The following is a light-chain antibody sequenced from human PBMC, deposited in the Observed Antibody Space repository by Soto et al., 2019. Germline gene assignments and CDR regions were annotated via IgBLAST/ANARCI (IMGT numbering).Light chain of an antibody. CDR2: GAS. CDR3: QQYNNWPPFT. Sequence: EIVMTQSTATLSVSPGESATLSCRASQSVSSNLAWYQQKPGQAPRLLIYGASTRATGIPARFSGSGSGTEFTLTISSLQSEDFAVYYCQQYNNWPPFTFGPGTKVDIK. V-gene: IGKV3-15*01. J-gene: IGKJ3*01. CDR1: QSVSSN.